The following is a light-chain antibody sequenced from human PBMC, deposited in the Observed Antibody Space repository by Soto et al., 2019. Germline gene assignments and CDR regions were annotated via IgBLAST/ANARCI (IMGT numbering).Light chain of an antibody. CDR3: QQYNDWLPAWP. CDR2: GAS. J-gene: IGKJ1*01. Sequence: IVMTQSPAALSVTPGERVTLSCRASQSVRSNLAWYQQKPGQSPRLLIYGASTRATGIPARFGGSGSETQFTLTIASLQSEDFAVYYCQQYNDWLPAWPFGQGTKVDIK. V-gene: IGKV3-15*01. CDR1: QSVRSN.